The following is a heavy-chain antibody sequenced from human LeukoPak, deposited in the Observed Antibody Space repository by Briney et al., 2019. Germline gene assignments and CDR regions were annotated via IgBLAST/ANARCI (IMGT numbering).Heavy chain of an antibody. D-gene: IGHD4/OR15-4a*01. Sequence: PSQTLSLTCTVSGGSISSGDYYWSWIRQPPGKGLEWIGYIYYSGSTYYNPSLKSRVTISVDTSKNQFSLRLSSVTAADTAVYYCARAVLRNWFDPWGQGTLVTVSS. CDR3: ARAVLRNWFDP. CDR2: IYYSGST. CDR1: GGSISSGDYY. J-gene: IGHJ5*02. V-gene: IGHV4-30-4*01.